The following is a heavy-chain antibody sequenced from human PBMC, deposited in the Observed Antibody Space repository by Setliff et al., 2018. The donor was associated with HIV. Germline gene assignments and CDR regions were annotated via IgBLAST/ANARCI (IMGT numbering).Heavy chain of an antibody. V-gene: IGHV3-23*01. D-gene: IGHD3-3*01. CDR1: GFTFSSYG. Sequence: AGGSLRLSCAASGFTFSSYGMHWVRQAPGKGLEWVSAITGSEGSTYHADYVKGRFTISRDNSKNTLYLQMNSLRAEDTAVYYCAKDNNIWSGYYYYYYMDVWGKGTTVTVSS. CDR2: ITGSEGST. CDR3: AKDNNIWSGYYYYYYMDV. J-gene: IGHJ6*03.